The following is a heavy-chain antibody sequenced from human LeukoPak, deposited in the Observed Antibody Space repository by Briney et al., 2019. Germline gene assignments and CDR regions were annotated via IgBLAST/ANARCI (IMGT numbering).Heavy chain of an antibody. CDR2: IHNSGRT. D-gene: IGHD1-14*01. CDR3: ARHGTISSESYFDY. Sequence: PSATLSLTCSVSGGSVSSYYWSWIRQSPGKGLEWIGYIHNSGRTNYHPSLKSRVTGFVDTSKNQVSLRLSSVTAADTAVYYCARHGTISSESYFDYWGQGALVTVSS. J-gene: IGHJ4*02. V-gene: IGHV4-59*08. CDR1: GGSVSSYY.